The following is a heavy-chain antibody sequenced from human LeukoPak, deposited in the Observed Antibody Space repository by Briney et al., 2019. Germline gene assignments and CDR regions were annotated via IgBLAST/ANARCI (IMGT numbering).Heavy chain of an antibody. CDR3: ARRAILTGYYIGMDV. CDR2: IYYSGST. V-gene: IGHV4-59*08. D-gene: IGHD3-9*01. CDR1: GGSIGSNY. J-gene: IGHJ6*02. Sequence: SETLSLTCTVSGGSIGSNYWTWIRQPPGKGLEWIGYIYYSGSTNYNPSLKSRVTISVDTSKNQFSLKLSSVTAADTAVYYCARRAILTGYYIGMDVWGQGTTVTVSS.